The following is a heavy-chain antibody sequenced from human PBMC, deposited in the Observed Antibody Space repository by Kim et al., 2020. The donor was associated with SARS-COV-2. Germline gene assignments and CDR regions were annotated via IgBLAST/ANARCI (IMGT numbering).Heavy chain of an antibody. Sequence: GGSLRLSCAASGFTFSSYSMNWVRQAPGKGLEWVSSISSSSSYIYYADSVKGRFTISRDNAKNTLYLQMNSLRAEDTAVYYCAKSDSSGYYYYYDGMDVWGDGAPVTVSS. CDR1: GFTFSSYS. D-gene: IGHD3-22*01. J-gene: IGHJ6*04. V-gene: IGHV3-21*01. CDR2: ISSSSSYI. CDR3: AKSDSSGYYYYYDGMDV.